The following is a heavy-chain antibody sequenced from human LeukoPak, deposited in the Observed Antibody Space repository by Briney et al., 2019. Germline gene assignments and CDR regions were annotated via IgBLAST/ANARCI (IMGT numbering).Heavy chain of an antibody. Sequence: GGSLRLSCAASGFTFSDYYMSWIRQAPGKGLEWVSYISSSSSYTNYADSVKGRFTISRDNAKNSLHLQMNSLRAEDTAVYYCARSSGQCLVHEFDYWGQGTLVTVSS. CDR3: ARSSGQCLVHEFDY. J-gene: IGHJ4*02. D-gene: IGHD6-19*01. V-gene: IGHV3-11*06. CDR2: ISSSSSYT. CDR1: GFTFSDYY.